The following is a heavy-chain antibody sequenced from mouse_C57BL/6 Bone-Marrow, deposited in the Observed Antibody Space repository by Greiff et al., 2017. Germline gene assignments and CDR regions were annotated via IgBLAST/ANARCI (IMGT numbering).Heavy chain of an antibody. CDR1: GFTFKDYY. CDR2: IDPEIGDT. D-gene: IGHD2-3*01. Sequence: EVQLQQSGAELVRPGASVKLSCTASGFTFKDYYIHWVKQRPEQGLEWIGWIDPEIGDTEYASKFQGKATITSDTSSNTAYLQLSSLTSEDTAVYDCSAFDGRYFDFWGQGTPLTVAS. J-gene: IGHJ2*01. CDR3: SAFDGRYFDF. V-gene: IGHV14-4*01.